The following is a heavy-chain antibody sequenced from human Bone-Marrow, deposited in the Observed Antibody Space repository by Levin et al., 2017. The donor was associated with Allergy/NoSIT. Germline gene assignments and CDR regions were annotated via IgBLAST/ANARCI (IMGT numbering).Heavy chain of an antibody. CDR1: GFTFSSYW. V-gene: IGHV3-74*01. D-gene: IGHD5-24*01. CDR2: INSDGSAT. Sequence: GGSLRLSCAASGFTFSSYWMHWVRQAPGKGLAWVSRINSDGSATHYANSLKGRFTISRDNAKNTLYLQMNSLSAEDTAVYYCARDPGSDGHDWYFDVWGRGSLVTVSS. CDR3: ARDPGSDGHDWYFDV. J-gene: IGHJ2*01.